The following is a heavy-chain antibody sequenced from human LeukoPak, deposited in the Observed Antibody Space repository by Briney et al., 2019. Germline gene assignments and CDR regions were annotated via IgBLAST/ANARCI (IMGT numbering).Heavy chain of an antibody. Sequence: ASVKVSCKASGGTFSSYAISWVRQAPGQRLEWMGWINAGNGNTKYSQKFQGRVTITRDTSASTAYMELSSLRSEDTAVYYCARGYSSGWTFDYWGQGTLVTVSS. CDR3: ARGYSSGWTFDY. V-gene: IGHV1-3*01. CDR1: GGTFSSYA. J-gene: IGHJ4*02. CDR2: INAGNGNT. D-gene: IGHD6-19*01.